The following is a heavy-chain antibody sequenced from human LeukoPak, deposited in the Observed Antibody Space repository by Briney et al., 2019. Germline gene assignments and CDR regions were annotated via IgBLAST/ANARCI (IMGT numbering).Heavy chain of an antibody. J-gene: IGHJ4*02. Sequence: ASVKVSCKASGYTLTDHHIIWVRQAPGQGLEWMGRMKPNSGGINYAQEFQGRVTVTRDTSSSTAYMELRSLRADDTAIYYCARDPVDGYSHFDYWGQGTLVTVSS. V-gene: IGHV1-2*06. D-gene: IGHD5-18*01. CDR3: ARDPVDGYSHFDY. CDR1: GYTLTDHH. CDR2: MKPNSGGI.